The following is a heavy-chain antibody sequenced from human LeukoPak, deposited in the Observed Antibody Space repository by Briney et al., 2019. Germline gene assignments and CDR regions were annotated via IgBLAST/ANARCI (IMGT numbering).Heavy chain of an antibody. CDR3: ARNDSPDCGGDCYGY. V-gene: IGHV4-59*08. D-gene: IGHD2-21*01. J-gene: IGHJ4*02. CDR1: GGSISSYY. CDR2: IYYSGST. Sequence: PSETLSLTCTFSGGSISSYYWSWIRQPPGKGLEWIGYIYYSGSTNYNPSLKSRVTISVDTSKNQFSLKLSSVTAADTAVYYCARNDSPDCGGDCYGYWGQGTLVTVSS.